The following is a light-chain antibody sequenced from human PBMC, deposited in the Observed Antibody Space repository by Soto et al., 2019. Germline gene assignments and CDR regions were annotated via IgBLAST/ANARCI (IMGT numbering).Light chain of an antibody. CDR2: GSS. Sequence: EIVLTQSPGPLSLSPGERATLSCRASQSVSSNHLAWYQQKPGQAPRLLIYGSSSRATGIPDRFSGSGSGTDFTLTISKLEPEDFAVYLCHLYGGSPPHTFGQGTKVEIK. V-gene: IGKV3-20*01. CDR3: HLYGGSPPHT. J-gene: IGKJ2*01. CDR1: QSVSSNH.